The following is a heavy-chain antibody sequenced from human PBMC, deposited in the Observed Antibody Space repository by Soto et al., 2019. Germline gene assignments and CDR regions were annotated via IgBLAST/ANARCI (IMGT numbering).Heavy chain of an antibody. D-gene: IGHD3-10*01. Sequence: GASVKVSCKASGGTFSSYTISWVRQAPGQGLEWMGRIIPILGIANYAQKFQGRVTITADKSTSTAYMELSSLRSEDTAVYYCARDSYYYGSGNYMDVWGKGTTVTVSS. V-gene: IGHV1-69*04. CDR2: IIPILGIA. CDR3: ARDSYYYGSGNYMDV. J-gene: IGHJ6*03. CDR1: GGTFSSYT.